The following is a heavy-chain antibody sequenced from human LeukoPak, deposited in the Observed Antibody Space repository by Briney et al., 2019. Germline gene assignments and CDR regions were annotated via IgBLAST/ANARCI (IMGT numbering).Heavy chain of an antibody. D-gene: IGHD5-18*01. Sequence: GGSLRLSCATSGFTFSSSTMRWVRQAPGKGLEGVAFITYDGSNTYYTDSVEGRFTISRDDSKNTVYLQMNSLRAEDTAVYYCAGSSSTARSYFDYWGQGILVTVSS. CDR3: AGSSSTARSYFDY. CDR1: GFTFSSST. CDR2: ITYDGSNT. J-gene: IGHJ4*02. V-gene: IGHV3-30*04.